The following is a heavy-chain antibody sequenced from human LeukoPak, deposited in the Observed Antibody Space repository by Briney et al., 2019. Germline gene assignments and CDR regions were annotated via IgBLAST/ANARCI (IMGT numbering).Heavy chain of an antibody. V-gene: IGHV1-8*01. CDR3: ARGGFGSGSHFDY. CDR2: MNPNSGDT. J-gene: IGHJ4*02. CDR1: GYTFTGYD. Sequence: ASVKVSCKASGYTFTGYDINWVRQATGQGLEGMGWMNPNSGDTVYVQKFQGRVTMTRSTSISTAYMELSSLRSEDTAIYYCARGGFGSGSHFDYWGQGTLVTVSS. D-gene: IGHD3-10*01.